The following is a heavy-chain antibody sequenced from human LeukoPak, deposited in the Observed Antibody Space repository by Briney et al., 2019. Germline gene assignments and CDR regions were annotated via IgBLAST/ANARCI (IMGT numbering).Heavy chain of an antibody. CDR1: GYTFTSYD. J-gene: IGHJ6*03. CDR3: AREFHEWIQLWPLADYYYYMDV. V-gene: IGHV1-8*03. CDR2: MNPNSCNT. Sequence: SVKVSCKASGYTFTSYDINWVRQATGQGLDWMGWMNPNSCNTRYAQKFQGRVTITRNTSISTAYMELSSLRSEDTAVYYCAREFHEWIQLWPLADYYYYMDVWGKGTTVTVSS. D-gene: IGHD5-18*01.